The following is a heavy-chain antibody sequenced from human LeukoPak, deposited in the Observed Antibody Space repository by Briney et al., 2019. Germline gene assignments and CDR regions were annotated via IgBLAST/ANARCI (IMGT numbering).Heavy chain of an antibody. CDR3: ARTRIWFGELMCYFDY. CDR1: GGSFSSYY. Sequence: SETLSLTCAVYGGSFSSYYWSWIRQPPGKGLEWIGYIYYSGSTNYNPSLKSRVTISVDTSKNQFSLKLSSVTAADTAVYYCARTRIWFGELMCYFDYWGQGTLVTVSS. J-gene: IGHJ4*02. V-gene: IGHV4-59*01. CDR2: IYYSGST. D-gene: IGHD3-10*01.